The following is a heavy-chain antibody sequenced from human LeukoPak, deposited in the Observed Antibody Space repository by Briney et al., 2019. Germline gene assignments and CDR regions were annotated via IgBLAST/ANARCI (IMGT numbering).Heavy chain of an antibody. Sequence: ASVKVSCKASGYTFTSYDNNWVRQATGQGLEWMGWMNPNSGNTGHAQKFQGRVTMTRNTSISTAYMELSSLRSEDTAVYYCARGITGDNWFDPWGQGTLVTVSS. V-gene: IGHV1-8*01. CDR2: MNPNSGNT. D-gene: IGHD1-20*01. J-gene: IGHJ5*02. CDR3: ARGITGDNWFDP. CDR1: GYTFTSYD.